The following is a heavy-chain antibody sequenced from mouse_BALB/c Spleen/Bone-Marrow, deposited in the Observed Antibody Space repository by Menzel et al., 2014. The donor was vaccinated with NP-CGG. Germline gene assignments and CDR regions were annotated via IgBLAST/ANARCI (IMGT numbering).Heavy chain of an antibody. CDR3: TKDGGAMDY. CDR1: GYSITSDYA. V-gene: IGHV3-2*02. J-gene: IGHJ4*01. Sequence: VQLQQSGPGLVKPSQSLSLTCTVAGYSITSDYAWNWIRQFPGNKLEWMGYISYSGSTNYNPSLKSRISITRGTSKNQFFLQLNSVTTEDTATYYCTKDGGAMDYWGQGTSVTVSS. CDR2: ISYSGST.